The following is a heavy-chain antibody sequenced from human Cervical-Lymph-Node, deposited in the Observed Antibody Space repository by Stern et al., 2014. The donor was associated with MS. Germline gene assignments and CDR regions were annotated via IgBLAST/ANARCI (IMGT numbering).Heavy chain of an antibody. CDR3: AHRNYVSGSYHLDP. CDR1: GFSLGTRGVG. CDR2: IYWDDDK. V-gene: IGHV2-5*02. D-gene: IGHD3-10*01. J-gene: IGHJ5*02. Sequence: QITLKESGPTLVKHTQTLTLTCTFSGFSLGTRGVGVGWIRQPPGKALEWLAVIYWDDDKRYSPSLRSRLTITKDTSKNQVVLTMTNMDPVDTATYYCAHRNYVSGSYHLDPWGQGTLVTVSS.